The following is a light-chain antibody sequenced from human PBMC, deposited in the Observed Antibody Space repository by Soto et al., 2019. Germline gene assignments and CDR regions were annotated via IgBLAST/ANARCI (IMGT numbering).Light chain of an antibody. J-gene: IGKJ3*01. Sequence: EIVLTQSPGTLSLSPGGRASLFCRASQSVSPYLAWYQQRPGQAPRLLIYGASSMATGIPDRFSGSGSGPDFTLTISRLEPEDFAVYYCQQYVSSPFTFGPGTKVDVK. CDR1: QSVSPY. CDR2: GAS. V-gene: IGKV3-20*01. CDR3: QQYVSSPFT.